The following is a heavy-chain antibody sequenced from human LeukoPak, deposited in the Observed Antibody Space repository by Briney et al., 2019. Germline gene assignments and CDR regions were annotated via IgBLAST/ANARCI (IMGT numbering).Heavy chain of an antibody. CDR2: INTNTGNQ. V-gene: IGHV7-4-1*02. CDR3: ARGPSYYYMDV. J-gene: IGHJ6*03. Sequence: ASVKVSYKASGYTFTSYAMKWVRQAPGQGLEWMVWINTNTGNQTYAQGFAGRFVFSLDTSGSTTYLQISSLKAEDTAVYYCARGPSYYYMDVWGKGTTVTVSS. CDR1: GYTFTSYA.